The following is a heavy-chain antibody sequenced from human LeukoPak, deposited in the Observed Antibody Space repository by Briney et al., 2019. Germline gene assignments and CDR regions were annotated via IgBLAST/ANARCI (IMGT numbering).Heavy chain of an antibody. V-gene: IGHV1-8*03. CDR1: GYTFTSYD. Sequence: ASVNVSCKASGYTFTSYDINWVRQATGQGLEWMGWMNPNSGNTGYAQKFQGRVTISRHTSISTAYMELNSLTSEDTAVYYCARVRFGSGSYPSYFNDWGQASLVTVSS. CDR3: ARVRFGSGSYPSYFND. CDR2: MNPNSGNT. D-gene: IGHD3-10*01. J-gene: IGHJ4*02.